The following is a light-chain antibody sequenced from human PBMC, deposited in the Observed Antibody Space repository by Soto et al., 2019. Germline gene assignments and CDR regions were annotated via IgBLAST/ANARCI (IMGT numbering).Light chain of an antibody. CDR3: MQGTHWPYT. V-gene: IGKV2-30*02. Sequence: DVVMTQSPLSLPVTLGQPASISCRSTPSLVHSDGNTHLNWLQQRPGQSPRRLICKVSNRDSGVADRFIGSASGTDFTLKISRVEAEDVGVSYCMQGTHWPYTFGQGTKMEIK. J-gene: IGKJ2*01. CDR2: KVS. CDR1: PSLVHSDGNTH.